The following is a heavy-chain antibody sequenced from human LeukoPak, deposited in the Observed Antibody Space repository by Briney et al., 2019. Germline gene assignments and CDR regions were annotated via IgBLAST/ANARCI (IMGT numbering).Heavy chain of an antibody. CDR2: LTDSGDAT. J-gene: IGHJ4*02. CDR1: GFTFSHYA. V-gene: IGHV3-23*01. D-gene: IGHD3-10*01. Sequence: GSLRLSCAVSGFTFSHYAMSWVRQAPGTGLEWVGSLTDSGDATYYADSVKGRFTISRDNAKNSLYLQMNSLRAEDTAMYYCAGETYGRFDYWGQGTLVTVSS. CDR3: AGETYGRFDY.